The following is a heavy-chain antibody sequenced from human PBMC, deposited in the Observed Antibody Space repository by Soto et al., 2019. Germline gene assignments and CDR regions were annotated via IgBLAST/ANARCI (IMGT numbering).Heavy chain of an antibody. CDR3: ARDYCSGGSCYSYYYYGMDF. CDR1: GYTFTSYA. CDR2: INAGNGNT. Sequence: PRASVKVSCKASGYTFTSYAMHWVRQAPGQRLEWMGWINAGNGNTKYSQKFQGRVTNTRDTSASTAYMELSSLRSEDTAVYYCARDYCSGGSCYSYYYYGMDFWGQGTTVTVSS. D-gene: IGHD2-15*01. V-gene: IGHV1-3*01. J-gene: IGHJ6*02.